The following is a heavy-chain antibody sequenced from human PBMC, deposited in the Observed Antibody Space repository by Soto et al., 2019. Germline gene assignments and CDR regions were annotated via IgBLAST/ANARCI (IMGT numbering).Heavy chain of an antibody. J-gene: IGHJ4*02. Sequence: GGSLRLSCAASNFTLSNYSMSWVRQAPGKGLEWVSSITRRSSYIDYGDSVKGRFTISRDNAKNSLYLQMNSLRVDDTAVYYCARVNGSGYYFDYWGRGTLVTVSS. V-gene: IGHV3-21*01. D-gene: IGHD3-3*01. CDR2: ITRRSSYI. CDR3: ARVNGSGYYFDY. CDR1: NFTLSNYS.